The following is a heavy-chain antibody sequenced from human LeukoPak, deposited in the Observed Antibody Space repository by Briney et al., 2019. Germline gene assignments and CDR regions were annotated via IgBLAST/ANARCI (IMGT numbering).Heavy chain of an antibody. Sequence: SETLSLTCTVSGGSISSYYWSWIRQPPGKGLEWIGYIYYSGSTNYNPSLKSRVTISVDTSKNQFSLKLSSVTAADTAVYYCVRGDSGYDNDAFDIWGQGTMVTVSP. D-gene: IGHD5-12*01. CDR3: VRGDSGYDNDAFDI. CDR2: IYYSGST. J-gene: IGHJ3*02. CDR1: GGSISSYY. V-gene: IGHV4-59*01.